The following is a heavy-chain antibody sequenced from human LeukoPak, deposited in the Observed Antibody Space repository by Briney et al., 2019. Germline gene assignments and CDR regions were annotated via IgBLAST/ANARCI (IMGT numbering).Heavy chain of an antibody. Sequence: GGSLRLSCAASGFTFSSYGMSWVRQAPGKGLEWVSAISGSGGSTYYADSVKGRFTISRDNSKNTLYLQMNSLRAEDTAVYYCAKDRIGYYYGSGSYNLFDYWGQGTLVTVSS. J-gene: IGHJ4*02. V-gene: IGHV3-23*01. D-gene: IGHD3-10*01. CDR1: GFTFSSYG. CDR2: ISGSGGST. CDR3: AKDRIGYYYGSGSYNLFDY.